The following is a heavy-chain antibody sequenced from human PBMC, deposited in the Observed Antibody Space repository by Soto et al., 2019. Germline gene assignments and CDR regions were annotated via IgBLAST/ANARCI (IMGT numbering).Heavy chain of an antibody. V-gene: IGHV4-30-2*01. CDR1: GGSISSGGYS. Sequence: QVQLQESGSGLVKPSQTLSLTCAVSGGSISSGGYSWSWIRQPPGKGLEWIGHSYHTGTTHYNPSLRSRVTISVAMSKTQFSLKLNSVTAADTAVYYWARGGSRFYAMDVCGQGTTVTVSS. CDR3: ARGGSRFYAMDV. CDR2: SYHTGTT. J-gene: IGHJ6*02.